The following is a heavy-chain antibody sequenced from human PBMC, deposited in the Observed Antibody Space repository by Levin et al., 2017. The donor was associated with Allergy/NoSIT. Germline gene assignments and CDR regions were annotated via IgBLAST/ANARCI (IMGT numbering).Heavy chain of an antibody. V-gene: IGHV3-7*01. CDR1: GFTFSSYW. D-gene: IGHD2-2*02. Sequence: LSLTCAASGFTFSSYWMSWVRQAPGKGLEWVANIKQDGSEKYYVDSVKGRFTISRDNAKNSLYLQMNSLRAEDTAVYYCARDCSSTSCYTDDAFDIWGQGTMVTVSS. J-gene: IGHJ3*02. CDR3: ARDCSSTSCYTDDAFDI. CDR2: IKQDGSEK.